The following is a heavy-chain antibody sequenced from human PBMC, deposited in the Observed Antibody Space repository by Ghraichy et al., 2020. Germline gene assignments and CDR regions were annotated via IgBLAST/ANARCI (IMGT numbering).Heavy chain of an antibody. D-gene: IGHD3-16*01. V-gene: IGHV1-18*01. Sequence: ASVKVSCKASGYSITTYGINWVRQAPGQGLEWMGWISAHNGDTHYTENLQGRVTMTTDTSTNTAYMELRSLRSDDTAVYYCARGMTTVGGGSFQYWGQGTLVTVSS. CDR2: ISAHNGDT. CDR1: GYSITTYG. J-gene: IGHJ1*01. CDR3: ARGMTTVGGGSFQY.